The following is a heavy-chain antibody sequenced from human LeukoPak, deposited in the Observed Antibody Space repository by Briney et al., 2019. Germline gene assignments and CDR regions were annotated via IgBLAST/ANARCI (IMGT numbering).Heavy chain of an antibody. Sequence: GASVKVSCRASGYTFSGHYLHWVRQAPGQGLEWMGGIIPIFGTANYAQKFQGRITITADESTSTAYMELSSLRSEDTAVYYCARDGYSSGYGWNWFDPWGQGTLVTVSS. CDR1: GYTFSGHY. CDR3: ARDGYSSGYGWNWFDP. D-gene: IGHD6-19*01. V-gene: IGHV1-69*13. CDR2: IIPIFGTA. J-gene: IGHJ5*02.